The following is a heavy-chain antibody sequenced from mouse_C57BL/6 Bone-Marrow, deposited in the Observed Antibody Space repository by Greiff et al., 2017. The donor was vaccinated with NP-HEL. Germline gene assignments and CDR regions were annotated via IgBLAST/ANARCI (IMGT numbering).Heavy chain of an antibody. V-gene: IGHV10-1*01. Sequence: DVKLVESGGGLVQPKGSLKLSCAASGFSFTTYAMNWVRQAPGKGLEWVARIRSKSNNYATYYADSVKDRFTISRDDSESMLYLQMNNLKTEDTAMYYCVRSYYYGSSYFDVWGTGTTVTVSS. CDR3: VRSYYYGSSYFDV. CDR2: IRSKSNNYAT. J-gene: IGHJ1*03. D-gene: IGHD1-1*01. CDR1: GFSFTTYA.